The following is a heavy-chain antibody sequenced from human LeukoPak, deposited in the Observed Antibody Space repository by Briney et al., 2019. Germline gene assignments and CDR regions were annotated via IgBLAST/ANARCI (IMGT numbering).Heavy chain of an antibody. J-gene: IGHJ3*02. V-gene: IGHV3-21*01. Sequence: GGSLRLLRAASGFTFSSSSMNWVRQAPGKGREWRSSISSGRSYIFYAHSLKGRLTVSSDNAKSSLYLQMDSLRADDTAVYYCAKVLSDIAAAGRGGDAFDIRGQGTMVTVSS. CDR1: GFTFSSSS. CDR3: AKVLSDIAAAGRGGDAFDI. CDR2: ISSGRSYI. D-gene: IGHD6-13*01.